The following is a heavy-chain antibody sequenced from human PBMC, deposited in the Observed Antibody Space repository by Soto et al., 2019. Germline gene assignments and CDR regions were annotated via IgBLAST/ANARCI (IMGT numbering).Heavy chain of an antibody. CDR3: AKESYFECSSHSSEGAFDV. CDR1: GFMFSNYG. J-gene: IGHJ3*01. D-gene: IGHD2-2*01. CDR2: ISHDESNK. Sequence: PGGSLRLSCAPSGFMFSNYGMHWVRQAPGKGLQWVAIISHDESNKYYLDSVKGRFDISRDNSNDTLSLQMSDLRNEDTAVYYCAKESYFECSSHSSEGAFDVWGRGTVVSVSS. V-gene: IGHV3-30*02.